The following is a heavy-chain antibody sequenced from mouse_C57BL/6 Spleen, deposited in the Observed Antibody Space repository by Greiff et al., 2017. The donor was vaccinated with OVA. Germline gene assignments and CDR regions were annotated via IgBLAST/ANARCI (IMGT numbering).Heavy chain of an antibody. CDR1: GYTFTSYW. Sequence: QVQLKQPGAELVRPGSSVKLSCKASGYTFTSYWMHWVKQRPGQGLEWIGEIDPSDSYTNYNQKFKGKSTLTVDKSSSTAYMQLSSLTSEDSAVYYCARLDYYGSSYYFDYWGQGTTLTVSS. D-gene: IGHD1-1*01. J-gene: IGHJ2*01. CDR3: ARLDYYGSSYYFDY. CDR2: IDPSDSYT. V-gene: IGHV1-69*01.